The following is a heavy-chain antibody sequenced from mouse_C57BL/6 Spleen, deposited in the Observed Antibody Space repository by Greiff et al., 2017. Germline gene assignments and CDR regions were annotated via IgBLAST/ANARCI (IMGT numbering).Heavy chain of an antibody. CDR1: GFTFSDAW. D-gene: IGHD1-1*01. J-gene: IGHJ2*01. CDR3: TRPYYYGSRYYFDY. CDR2: IRNKANNHAT. V-gene: IGHV6-6*01. Sequence: DVQLVESGGGLVQPGGSMKLSCAASGFTFSDAWMDWVRQSPEKGLEWVAEIRNKANNHATYYAESVKGRFTISRDDSKSSVYLQMNSLRAEDTGIYYCTRPYYYGSRYYFDYWGQGTTLTVSS.